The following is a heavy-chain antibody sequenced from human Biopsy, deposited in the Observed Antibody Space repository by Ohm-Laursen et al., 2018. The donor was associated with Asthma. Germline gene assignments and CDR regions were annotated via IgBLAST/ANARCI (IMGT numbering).Heavy chain of an antibody. V-gene: IGHV4-31*02. CDR3: ARIPRRSGSYFVDY. J-gene: IGHJ4*02. D-gene: IGHD3-22*01. Sequence: TLSLTWTVSGDSITSGGCCWNWIRQHPGKGLEWIGYIHHSGTSYVNPSLKSRVSFSRDTSKNQFSLRLSSVTAADTAMYYCARIPRRSGSYFVDYWGQGTLSPSPQ. CDR1: GDSITSGGCC. CDR2: IHHSGTS.